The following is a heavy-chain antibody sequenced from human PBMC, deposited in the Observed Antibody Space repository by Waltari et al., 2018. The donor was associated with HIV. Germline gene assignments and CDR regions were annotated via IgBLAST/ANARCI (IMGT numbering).Heavy chain of an antibody. CDR1: GFPFSDNA. CDR2: ITDDAGGI. D-gene: IGHD1-26*01. Sequence: QVQLVESGGGVVQPGGSLRLSCAASGFPFSDNALNWVRQASGKGAEWLRCITDDAGGIFYADSVRGRFTVSRDNSKNTQCLQMNSLRPEDSAVYFCVAEVGPRDFGNWGQGVLVTVSS. CDR3: VAEVGPRDFGN. V-gene: IGHV3-30*03. J-gene: IGHJ4*02.